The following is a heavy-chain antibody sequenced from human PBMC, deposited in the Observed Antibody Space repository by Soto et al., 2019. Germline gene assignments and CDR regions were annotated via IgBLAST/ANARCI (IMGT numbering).Heavy chain of an antibody. CDR3: AREVGAWFDY. V-gene: IGHV1-18*01. D-gene: IGHD1-26*01. CDR1: GYTFSSYG. J-gene: IGHJ4*02. Sequence: QVQLVQSGGEVKAPGASVKVSCRSSGYTFSSYGVGWVRQAPGQGLEWMGWISGYNGDTSYAEKFQGRVTMTTDTSTGTTYMDLRSLTSDDTAVYYCAREVGAWFDYWGQGTLVTVSS. CDR2: ISGYNGDT.